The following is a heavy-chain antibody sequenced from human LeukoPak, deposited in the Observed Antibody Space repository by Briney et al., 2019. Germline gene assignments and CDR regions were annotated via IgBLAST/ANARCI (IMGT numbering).Heavy chain of an antibody. CDR3: ARAGDYGSGSFAFDM. CDR1: GFTFSSYW. D-gene: IGHD3-10*01. CDR2: IRSDGST. J-gene: IGHJ3*02. Sequence: GGSLRLSCAASGFTFSSYWMHWVRQAPGKGLVWVSRIRSDGSTTYADSVKGRFTISRDNAKNTLYLQMSSPRAEDTAVYYCARAGDYGSGSFAFDMRGQGTMVTVSS. V-gene: IGHV3-74*01.